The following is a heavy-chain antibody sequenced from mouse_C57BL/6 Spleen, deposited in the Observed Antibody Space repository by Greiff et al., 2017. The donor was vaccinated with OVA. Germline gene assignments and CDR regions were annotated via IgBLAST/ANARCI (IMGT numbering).Heavy chain of an antibody. CDR2: IYWDDDK. D-gene: IGHD1-1*01. J-gene: IGHJ2*01. CDR1: GFSLSTSGMG. CDR3: ARSPYYYGSSLFDY. V-gene: IGHV8-12*01. Sequence: ESGPGILQSSQTLSLTCSFSGFSLSTSGMGVSWIRQPSGKGLEWLAHIYWDDDKRYNPSLKSRLTISKDTSRNQVFLKITSVDTADTATYYCARSPYYYGSSLFDYWGQGTTLTVSS.